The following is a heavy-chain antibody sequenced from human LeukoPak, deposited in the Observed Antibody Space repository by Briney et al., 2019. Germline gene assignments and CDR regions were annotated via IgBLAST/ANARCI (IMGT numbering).Heavy chain of an antibody. Sequence: GGSLRLSCAASGFTFRSYAMSWVRQAPGKGLEWVSIISGSGTNTYYADSVKGRFTISRDNSQNTLYLQMNSLRAEDTAVYYCARSGRGWLQADYFDYWGQGTLVTVSS. J-gene: IGHJ4*02. D-gene: IGHD5-24*01. CDR3: ARSGRGWLQADYFDY. CDR1: GFTFRSYA. V-gene: IGHV3-23*01. CDR2: ISGSGTNT.